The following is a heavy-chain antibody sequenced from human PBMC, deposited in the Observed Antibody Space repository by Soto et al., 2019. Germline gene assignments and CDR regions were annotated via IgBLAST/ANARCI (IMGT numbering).Heavy chain of an antibody. J-gene: IGHJ4*02. CDR1: GFTFSTSG. CDR3: AKGGWLRHYDC. CDR2: ISGSGTST. D-gene: IGHD5-12*01. V-gene: IGHV3-23*01. Sequence: EVQLLESGGGLVQPGGSLRLSCAASGFTFSTSGMSWVRQAPGRGLEWISVISGSGTSTYYADSVKGRFTISRDNSKNNVYLAMDSLGAEDTGVFFCAKGGWLRHYDCWGQGTLVTVSS.